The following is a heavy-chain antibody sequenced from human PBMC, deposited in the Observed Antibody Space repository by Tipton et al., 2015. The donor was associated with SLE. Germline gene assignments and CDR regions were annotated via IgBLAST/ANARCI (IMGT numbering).Heavy chain of an antibody. CDR3: ARHGAVLGWFDP. Sequence: TLSLTCAVYGGSFSGYYWSWIRQPPGKGLEWIGEINHSGSTNYNPSLKSRVTISVDTSKNQFSLKLSSVTAADTAVYYCARHGAVLGWFDPWGQGTLVTVSS. D-gene: IGHD1-1*01. CDR2: INHSGST. J-gene: IGHJ5*02. V-gene: IGHV4-34*01. CDR1: GGSFSGYY.